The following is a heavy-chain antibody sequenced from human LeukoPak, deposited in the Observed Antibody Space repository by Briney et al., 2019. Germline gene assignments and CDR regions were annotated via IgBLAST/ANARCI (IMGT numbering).Heavy chain of an antibody. Sequence: GGSLRLSCAASGFTFSSYGMHWVRQAPGKGLEWVAFIRYDGSNKYYADSVKGRFTISRDNSKNTLYLQMNTLRDEDTAVYYCAREYSSSSGKALDYWGQGTLVTVSS. CDR1: GFTFSSYG. CDR3: AREYSSSSGKALDY. V-gene: IGHV3-30*02. J-gene: IGHJ4*02. CDR2: IRYDGSNK. D-gene: IGHD6-6*01.